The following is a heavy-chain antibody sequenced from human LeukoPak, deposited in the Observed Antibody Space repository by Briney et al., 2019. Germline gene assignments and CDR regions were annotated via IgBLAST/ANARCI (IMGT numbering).Heavy chain of an antibody. Sequence: ASVKVSCKASGYTFTSYYMHWVRQAPGQGLEWMGWISAYNGNTNYAQKLQGRVTMTTDTSTSTAYMELRSLRSDDTAVYYCASQSLYYYYGMDVWGQGTTVTVSS. V-gene: IGHV1-18*04. CDR1: GYTFTSYY. CDR3: ASQSLYYYYGMDV. CDR2: ISAYNGNT. J-gene: IGHJ6*02.